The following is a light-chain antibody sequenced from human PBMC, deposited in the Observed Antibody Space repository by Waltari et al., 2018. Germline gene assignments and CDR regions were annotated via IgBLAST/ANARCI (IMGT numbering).Light chain of an antibody. J-gene: IGKJ2*01. CDR2: WAS. CDR1: QSVLYSSNNRNY. Sequence: DIVMTQSPDSLAVSLGERATINCKSSQSVLYSSNNRNYVAWYQQKPGQPPKLLIFWASTRESGVPDRFSGSGSGTDFTLTISSLQAEDVAVYYCQQYYNSYTFGQGTKLEI. V-gene: IGKV4-1*01. CDR3: QQYYNSYT.